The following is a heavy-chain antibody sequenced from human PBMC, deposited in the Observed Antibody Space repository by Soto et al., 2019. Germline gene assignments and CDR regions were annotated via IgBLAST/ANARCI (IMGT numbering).Heavy chain of an antibody. Sequence: EVQLVESGGALVQPGGSLRLSCAVSGFTFSSYWMSWVRQTPGKGLEWVANINQDGSEKYNVDSVKGRFTISRDNAKNSLYLQMNSLRAEDTAVYYCARELIVGPAEYFQHWGQGTLVTVSS. CDR2: INQDGSEK. J-gene: IGHJ1*01. CDR3: ARELIVGPAEYFQH. D-gene: IGHD1-26*01. CDR1: GFTFSSYW. V-gene: IGHV3-7*01.